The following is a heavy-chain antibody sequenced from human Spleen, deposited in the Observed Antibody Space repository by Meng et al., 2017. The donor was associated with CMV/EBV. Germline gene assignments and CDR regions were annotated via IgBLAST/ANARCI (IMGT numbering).Heavy chain of an antibody. D-gene: IGHD5-18*01. CDR3: ARAPGYMSP. J-gene: IGHJ5*02. CDR2: ISPNTGGT. CDR1: GYTFTGYY. V-gene: IGHV1-2*02. Sequence: ASVKVSCKASGYTFTGYYIHWVRQAPGQGFEWMGWISPNTGGTSYAQKFQGRVTLTRDTSISTAYMKLTRLTPDDTAMYFCARAPGYMSPWGQGTLGTSPQ.